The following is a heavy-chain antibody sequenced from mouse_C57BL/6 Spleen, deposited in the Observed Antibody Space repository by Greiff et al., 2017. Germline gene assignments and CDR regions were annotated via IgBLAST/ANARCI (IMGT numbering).Heavy chain of an antibody. J-gene: IGHJ3*01. CDR3: ARSMITGWFAY. V-gene: IGHV1-18*01. D-gene: IGHD2-4*01. Sequence: EVQGVESGPELVKPGASVKIPCKASGYTFTDYNMDWVKQSHGKSLEWIGDINPNNGGTIYNQKFKGKATLTVDKSSSTAYMELRSLTSEDTAVYYCARSMITGWFAYWGQGTLVTVSA. CDR2: INPNNGGT. CDR1: GYTFTDYN.